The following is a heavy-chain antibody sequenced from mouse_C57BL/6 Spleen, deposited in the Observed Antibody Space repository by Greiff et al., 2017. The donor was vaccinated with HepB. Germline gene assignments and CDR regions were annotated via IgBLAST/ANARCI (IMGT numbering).Heavy chain of an antibody. J-gene: IGHJ2*01. CDR1: GFTFSDYY. D-gene: IGHD1-1*01. CDR3: ARWLWYGSSSNYFDY. CDR2: INYDGSST. Sequence: EVHLVESEGGLVQPGSSMKLSCTASGFTFSDYYMAWVRQVPEKGLEWVANINYDGSSTYYLDSLKSRFIISRDNAKNILYLQMSSLKSEDTATYYCARWLWYGSSSNYFDYWGQGTTLTVSS. V-gene: IGHV5-16*01.